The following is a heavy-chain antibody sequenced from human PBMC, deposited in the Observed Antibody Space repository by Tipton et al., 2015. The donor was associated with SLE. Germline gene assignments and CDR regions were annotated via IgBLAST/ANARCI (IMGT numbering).Heavy chain of an antibody. V-gene: IGHV4-39*07. J-gene: IGHJ4*02. CDR2: IFYTGST. CDR1: DGSIRSTNYY. CDR3: ARRHYSGPFDS. D-gene: IGHD5-12*01. Sequence: LRLSCTVSDGSIRSTNYYWGWIRQPPGKGLEWIGSIFYTGSTYYNPSLKSRVSFSLDTSKHQFSLKLNSVTAADTAVYYCARRHYSGPFDSWGQGTLVTVSS.